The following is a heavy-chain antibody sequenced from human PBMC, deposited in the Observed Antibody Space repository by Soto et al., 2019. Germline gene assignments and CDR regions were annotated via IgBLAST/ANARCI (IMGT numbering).Heavy chain of an antibody. V-gene: IGHV3-53*01. D-gene: IGHD6-13*01. J-gene: IGHJ4*02. CDR2: IYSGGAT. CDR3: AISSPVQRGGY. Sequence: PGGSLRLSCAASGFSVSSSHMIWVRQAPGKGLEWVSVIYSGGATYYAVSVKGRFTISRDRSKNTVYLQMDGLRAEDTALYYCAISSPVQRGGYWGQGTLVTVSS. CDR1: GFSVSSSH.